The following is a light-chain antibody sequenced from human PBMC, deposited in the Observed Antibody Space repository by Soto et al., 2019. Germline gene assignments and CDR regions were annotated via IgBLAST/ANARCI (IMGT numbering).Light chain of an antibody. CDR3: ISYAGSNLLYV. V-gene: IGLV2-8*01. CDR2: EVS. J-gene: IGLJ1*01. CDR1: SRDVGGYNY. Sequence: QSVLTQPPSASGSPGQSVTISCTGTSRDVGGYNYVSWYQQHPGKAPKLMIYEVSKRPSGVPDRFSGSKSGNTASLTVSGLQAEDEADYYCISYAGSNLLYVFGNGTKVTVL.